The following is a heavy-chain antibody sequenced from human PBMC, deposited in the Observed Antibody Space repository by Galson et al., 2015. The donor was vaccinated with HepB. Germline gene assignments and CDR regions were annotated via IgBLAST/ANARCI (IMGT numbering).Heavy chain of an antibody. CDR2: IKPNSGDT. CDR1: GYTFTRYN. V-gene: IGHV1-2*06. CDR3: ARESLQYYYGSGPSNWFDP. Sequence: SVKVSCKASGYTFTRYNIHWVRQAPGQGLEWMGRIKPNSGDTDYSQKFQGRVTMTRDTSISTAYMELSTLRSDDTAVYYCARESLQYYYGSGPSNWFDPWGQGTLVTVSS. D-gene: IGHD3-10*01. J-gene: IGHJ5*02.